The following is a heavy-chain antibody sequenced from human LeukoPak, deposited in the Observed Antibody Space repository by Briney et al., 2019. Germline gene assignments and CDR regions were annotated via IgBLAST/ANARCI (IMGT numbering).Heavy chain of an antibody. CDR2: IKQDGSEK. D-gene: IGHD6-13*01. CDR3: ARKRYSSSSAPLFDY. V-gene: IGHV3-7*01. CDR1: GFTFSSYN. J-gene: IGHJ4*02. Sequence: GGSLRLSCAASGFTFSSYNMNWVRQAPGKGLEWVANIKQDGSEKYYVDSVKGRFTISRDNAKNSLYLQMNSLRAEDTAVYYCARKRYSSSSAPLFDYWGQGTLVTVSS.